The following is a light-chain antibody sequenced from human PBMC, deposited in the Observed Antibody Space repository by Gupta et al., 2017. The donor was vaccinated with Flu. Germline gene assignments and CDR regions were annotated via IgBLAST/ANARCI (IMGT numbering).Light chain of an antibody. J-gene: IGKJ4*01. V-gene: IGKV4-1*01. Sequence: NCKSSQTLLYSSNNKNYLAWYQQKPGQPPKLLISWASTRESGVPDRFSGSGSGTDFTLTISSLQAEDVAVYYCQQYYSSPPTFGGGTKVEIK. CDR2: WAS. CDR3: QQYYSSPPT. CDR1: QTLLYSSNNKNY.